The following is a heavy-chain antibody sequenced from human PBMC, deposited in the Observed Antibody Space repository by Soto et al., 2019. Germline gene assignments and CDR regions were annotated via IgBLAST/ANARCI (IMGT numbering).Heavy chain of an antibody. V-gene: IGHV3-30-3*01. CDR1: GFTFSGYA. CDR3: AIGGDWESDYYFKY. Sequence: QVQLVESGGGVVQPGRSLRLSCAASGFTFSGYAMHWVRQAPGKGLEWVAVMSFDGTYKYYADSVKGRFTISRDNSKIALYLQMNALRPEDTALYYCAIGGDWESDYYFKYWGQGTLVTVAA. CDR2: MSFDGTYK. J-gene: IGHJ4*02. D-gene: IGHD3-16*01.